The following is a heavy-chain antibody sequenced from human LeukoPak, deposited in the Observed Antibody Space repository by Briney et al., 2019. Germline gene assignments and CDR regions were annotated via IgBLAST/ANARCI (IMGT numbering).Heavy chain of an antibody. J-gene: IGHJ4*02. D-gene: IGHD4-17*01. CDR1: GFTFSVSA. CDR3: ARLDYGFDS. Sequence: GGSLRLSCAASGFTFSVSAIHWVRQASGKGLEWVGRVRTKTNNYATAYSASVKGRFTVSRDDSKNAAYLQMNSLKIEDTAIYYCARLDYGFDSWGQGILVTVSS. V-gene: IGHV3-73*01. CDR2: VRTKTNNYAT.